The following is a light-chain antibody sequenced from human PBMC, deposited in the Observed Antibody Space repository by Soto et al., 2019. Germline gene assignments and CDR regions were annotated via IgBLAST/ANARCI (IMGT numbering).Light chain of an antibody. Sequence: QSVLTQPPSASGSPGQSVGISCTGTSSDVGGYNYVSWYQQHPGKAPKLMIYEVNKRPSGVPDRFSGSKSGNTASLTVSGLQAEDEADYYCSSYACSSNVFGTGTKVTVL. V-gene: IGLV2-8*01. CDR3: SSYACSSNV. CDR2: EVN. J-gene: IGLJ1*01. CDR1: SSDVGGYNY.